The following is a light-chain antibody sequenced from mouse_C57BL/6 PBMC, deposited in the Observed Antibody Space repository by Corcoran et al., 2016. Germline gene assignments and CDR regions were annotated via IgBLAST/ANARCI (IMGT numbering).Light chain of an antibody. CDR1: QDINKE. J-gene: IGKJ1*01. Sequence: QMTQSPSSLSASVGDRVTVTCRASQDINKELSWYQQKPGKPPTLLIYAASSLQAGVSSRFSGSGSGTDYTLTISSLQPEDVATYYCLQDLTPPWTFGQGTKVEVK. CDR2: AAS. CDR3: LQDLTPPWT. V-gene: IGKV11-125*01.